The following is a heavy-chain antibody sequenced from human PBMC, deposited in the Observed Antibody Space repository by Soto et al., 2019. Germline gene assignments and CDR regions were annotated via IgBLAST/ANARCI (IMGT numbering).Heavy chain of an antibody. CDR2: ISSNSAYI. J-gene: IGHJ5*02. V-gene: IGHV3-21*01. CDR3: TRDASRDSSARGWFDP. Sequence: GGSLRLSCAASGFTFRSFSMNWVRQAPGKGLEWVSTISSNSAYIYYTDALRGRFTISRDNAKNSLHLQMNSLRAEDTAVYYCTRDASRDSSARGWFDPWGPGTPVTVSS. D-gene: IGHD6-13*01. CDR1: GFTFRSFS.